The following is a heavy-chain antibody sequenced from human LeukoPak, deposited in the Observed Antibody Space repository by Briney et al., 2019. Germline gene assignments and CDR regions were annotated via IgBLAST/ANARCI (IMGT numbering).Heavy chain of an antibody. J-gene: IGHJ4*02. D-gene: IGHD6-19*01. Sequence: PSETLSLTCAVSGYSISSGYYWDWIRPPPGKGLEWIGSIYHSGSTYYNPSLKSRVTISVDTSKNQFSLKLSSVTAADMAVYYCARMYSSGWYYGYWGQGTLVTVSS. CDR3: ARMYSSGWYYGY. V-gene: IGHV4-38-2*01. CDR1: GYSISSGYY. CDR2: IYHSGST.